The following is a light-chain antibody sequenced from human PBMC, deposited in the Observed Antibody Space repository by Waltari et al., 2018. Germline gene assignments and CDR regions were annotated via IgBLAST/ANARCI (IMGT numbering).Light chain of an antibody. CDR3: QSADSSGSVV. CDR1: ALSKQY. CDR2: KDT. J-gene: IGLJ2*01. Sequence: SFELTQPPSLSVSPGQTARITCSGDALSKQYAHWHQQRPGLAPVLVIYKDTDGPSGVPERSSGSSSGTTVTLTISGVQAEDEADYYCQSADSSGSVVFGGGTKLTVL. V-gene: IGLV3-25*03.